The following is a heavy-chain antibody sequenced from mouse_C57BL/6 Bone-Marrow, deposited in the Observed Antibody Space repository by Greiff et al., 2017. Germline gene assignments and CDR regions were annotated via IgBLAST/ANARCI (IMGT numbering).Heavy chain of an antibody. CDR2: IYPGSGNT. D-gene: IGHD1-1*01. Sequence: QVQLQQSGAELVRPGASVKLSCKASGYTFTDYYINWVKQRPGQGLEWIARIYPGSGNTYYNEKFKGKATLTAEKSSSTAYMQLSSLTSEDSAVYFCARGGLRSGFAYWGQGTLVTVSA. J-gene: IGHJ3*01. CDR1: GYTFTDYY. V-gene: IGHV1-76*01. CDR3: ARGGLRSGFAY.